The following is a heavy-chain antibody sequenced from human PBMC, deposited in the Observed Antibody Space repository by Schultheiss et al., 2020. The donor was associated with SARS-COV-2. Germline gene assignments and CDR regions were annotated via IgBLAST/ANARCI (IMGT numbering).Heavy chain of an antibody. Sequence: SETLSLTCTVSGGSISGYYWNWIRQPPGKGLEYIGYVYESGSTNYNPSLKSRVTISIDTSKNQFSLNLNSVTAADTAVYYCARDLSSPPYNWFDPWGQGTLVTVSS. J-gene: IGHJ5*02. CDR1: GGSISGYY. V-gene: IGHV4-4*08. CDR3: ARDLSSPPYNWFDP. CDR2: VYESGST.